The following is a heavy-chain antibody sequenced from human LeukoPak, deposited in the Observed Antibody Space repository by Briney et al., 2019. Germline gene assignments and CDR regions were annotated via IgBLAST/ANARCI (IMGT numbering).Heavy chain of an antibody. V-gene: IGHV3-48*04. CDR3: ARDRGYARTDSGGYPVFDL. J-gene: IGHJ4*02. CDR1: GFSFSIYR. CDR2: IHLSGTPI. Sequence: PGGSLRLSCAASGFSFSIYRMNWVRQAPGKGLEGISYIHLSGTPIHYADPVKGRFSISRDNVNNALYLQMDNLRVEDTAVYFCARDRGYARTDSGGYPVFDLWGQGTLVTVSS. D-gene: IGHD6-19*01.